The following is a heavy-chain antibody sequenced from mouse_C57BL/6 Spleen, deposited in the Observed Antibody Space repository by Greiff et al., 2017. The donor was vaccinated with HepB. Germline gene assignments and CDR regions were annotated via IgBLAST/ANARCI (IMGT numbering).Heavy chain of an antibody. CDR3: ANDYDGGWFAY. V-gene: IGHV2-2*01. CDR1: GFSLTSYG. CDR2: IWSGGST. J-gene: IGHJ3*01. D-gene: IGHD2-4*01. Sequence: QVHVKQSGPGLVQPSQSLSITCTVSGFSLTSYGVHWVRQSPGKGLEWLGVIWSGGSTDYNAAFISRLSISKDNSKSQVFFKMNSLQADDTAIYYCANDYDGGWFAYWGQGTLVTVSA.